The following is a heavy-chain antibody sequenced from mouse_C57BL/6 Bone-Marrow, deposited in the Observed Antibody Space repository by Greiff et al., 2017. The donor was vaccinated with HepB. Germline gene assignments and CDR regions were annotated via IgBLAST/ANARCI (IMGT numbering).Heavy chain of an antibody. J-gene: IGHJ4*01. D-gene: IGHD2-5*01. CDR3: TKDSNYSYYYAMDY. Sequence: VQLQQSGAELVRPGASVKLSWTASGFNIKDDYMHWVKQRPEQGLEWIGWIDPENGDTEYASKFQGKATITADTSSNTAYLQLSSLTSEDTAVYYCTKDSNYSYYYAMDYWGQGTSVTVSS. CDR1: GFNIKDDY. CDR2: IDPENGDT. V-gene: IGHV14-4*01.